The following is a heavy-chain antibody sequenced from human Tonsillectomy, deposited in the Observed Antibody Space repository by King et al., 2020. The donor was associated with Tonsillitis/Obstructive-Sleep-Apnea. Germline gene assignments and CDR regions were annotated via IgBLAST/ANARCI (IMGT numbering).Heavy chain of an antibody. Sequence: VQLVESGGGVVQPGRSLRLSCVASGFTFSSYAMHWVRQAPGKGLEWVAVISYDGSEKYYADSVKGRFTISRDSSKHTLYLQMNSLRAEDTAVYYWARSGIEEYQSPEGLYYYYGMDVWGQGTTVTVSS. V-gene: IGHV3-30*04. D-gene: IGHD2-2*01. CDR2: ISYDGSEK. J-gene: IGHJ6*02. CDR1: GFTFSSYA. CDR3: ARSGIEEYQSPEGLYYYYGMDV.